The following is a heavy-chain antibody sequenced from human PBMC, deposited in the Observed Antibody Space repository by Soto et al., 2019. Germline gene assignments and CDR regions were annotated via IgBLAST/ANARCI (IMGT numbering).Heavy chain of an antibody. J-gene: IGHJ1*01. CDR1: GFTFSSYA. CDR3: AKEGYYDSSGYGAEYFQH. V-gene: IGHV3-23*01. Sequence: GGSLRLSCAASGFTFSSYAMSWVRQAPGKGLEWVSAISGSGGSTYYADSVKGRFTISRDNSKNTLYLQMNSLRAEDTAVYYCAKEGYYDSSGYGAEYFQHWGQGTLVTVSS. CDR2: ISGSGGST. D-gene: IGHD3-22*01.